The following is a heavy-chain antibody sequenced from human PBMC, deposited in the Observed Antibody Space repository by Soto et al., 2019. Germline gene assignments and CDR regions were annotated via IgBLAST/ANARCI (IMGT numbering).Heavy chain of an antibody. CDR3: ARGVYGSGSYDYGMDV. CDR1: GGSISSSSYY. J-gene: IGHJ6*02. CDR2: IYYSGST. D-gene: IGHD3-10*01. Sequence: SETLSLTCTVSGGSISSSSYYWGWIRQPPGKGLEWIGSIYYSGSTYYNPSLKSRVTISVDTSKNQFSLKLSSVTAADTAVYYCARGVYGSGSYDYGMDVWGQGTTVTVSS. V-gene: IGHV4-39*01.